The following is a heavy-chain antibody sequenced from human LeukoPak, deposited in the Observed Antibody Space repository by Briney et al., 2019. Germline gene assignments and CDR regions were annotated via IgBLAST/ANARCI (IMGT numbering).Heavy chain of an antibody. CDR3: ARLDKYSSSWCDY. CDR1: GYRFTTDW. CDR2: IYPGDSDT. V-gene: IGHV5-51*01. D-gene: IGHD6-13*01. J-gene: IGHJ4*02. Sequence: GESLQISCKGSGYRFTTDWIGWVRQMPGKGLEWMGIIYPGDSDTRYSPSFQGQVTISADKSISTAYLQWSSLRASDTAMYYCARLDKYSSSWCDYWGQGTLVTVSS.